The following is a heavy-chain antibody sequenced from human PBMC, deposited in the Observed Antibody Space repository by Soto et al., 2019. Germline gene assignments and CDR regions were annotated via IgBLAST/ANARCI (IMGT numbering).Heavy chain of an antibody. CDR2: SSAHNGNT. J-gene: IGHJ4*02. CDR3: ARGRYGDY. Sequence: QVHLVQSGAEVKKPGASVKVSCTGSGYGFTTYGITWVREAPGQGLEWMAWSSAHNGNTNYAQKLQGRVTVTRDTSTSTAYMELRSLRSDDTAVYYCARGRYGDYWGQGALVTVSS. V-gene: IGHV1-18*01. CDR1: GYGFTTYG. D-gene: IGHD1-1*01.